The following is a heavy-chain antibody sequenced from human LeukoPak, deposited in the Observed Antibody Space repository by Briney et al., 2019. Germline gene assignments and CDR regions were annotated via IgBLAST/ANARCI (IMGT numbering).Heavy chain of an antibody. J-gene: IGHJ4*02. CDR3: VGATGFGY. D-gene: IGHD4-17*01. Sequence: GGSLRLSCAVSGFTVSSNYMSWVRQAPGKGLEWVSVIHTGGSTYYADSVKGRFTISRDNSKNTVYLQMNSLRAEDTAVYYCVGATGFGYWGQGTLVTASS. CDR2: IHTGGST. V-gene: IGHV3-66*01. CDR1: GFTVSSNY.